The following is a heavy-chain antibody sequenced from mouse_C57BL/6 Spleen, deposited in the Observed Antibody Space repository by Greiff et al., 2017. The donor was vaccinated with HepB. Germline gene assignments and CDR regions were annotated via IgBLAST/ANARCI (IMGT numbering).Heavy chain of an antibody. CDR3: ARGYYGSSYYAMDY. V-gene: IGHV1-47*01. D-gene: IGHD1-1*01. CDR2: FHPYNDDT. J-gene: IGHJ4*01. CDR1: GYTFTTYP. Sequence: ESGAELVKPGASVKMSCKASGYTFTTYPIEWMKQNHGKSLEWIGNFHPYNDDTKYNEKFKGKATLTVEKSSSTVYLELSRLTSDDSAVYYCARGYYGSSYYAMDYWGQGTSVTVSS.